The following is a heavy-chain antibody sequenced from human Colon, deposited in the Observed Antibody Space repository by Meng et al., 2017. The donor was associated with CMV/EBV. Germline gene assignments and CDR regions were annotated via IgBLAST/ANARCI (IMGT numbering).Heavy chain of an antibody. Sequence: SEPLSLTCSVSGGSVISSSYYWGWIRQPPGKGLEWIGSIFQSGRTYYNPSLKSRATISLDTPKNQFSLKLSSVTAADTAVYYCVREPGVLHLAVAGPIQGWFDPWGPGTLVTVSS. V-gene: IGHV4-39*07. CDR3: VREPGVLHLAVAGPIQGWFDP. D-gene: IGHD2-21*01. CDR2: IFQSGRT. J-gene: IGHJ5*02. CDR1: GGSVISSSYY.